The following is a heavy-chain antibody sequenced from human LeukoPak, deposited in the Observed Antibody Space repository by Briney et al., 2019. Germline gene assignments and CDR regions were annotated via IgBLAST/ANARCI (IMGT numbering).Heavy chain of an antibody. Sequence: PGGSLRLCCAASGFTFSDYYMSWIRQAPGKGLEWVSYISSSGSTIYYADSVKGRFTISRDNAKSSLYLQMNSLRAEDTAVYYCAKWAVGIAAAGEIGDYWGQGTLVTVSS. D-gene: IGHD6-13*01. CDR3: AKWAVGIAAAGEIGDY. V-gene: IGHV3-11*01. CDR1: GFTFSDYY. CDR2: ISSSGSTI. J-gene: IGHJ4*02.